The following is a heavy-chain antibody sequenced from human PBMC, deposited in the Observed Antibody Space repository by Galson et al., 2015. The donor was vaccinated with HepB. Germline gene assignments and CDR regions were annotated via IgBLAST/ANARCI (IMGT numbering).Heavy chain of an antibody. CDR3: ARGPALYYYDSSGHRAIDY. CDR1: GFTFSSYA. CDR2: ISYDGSNK. Sequence: SLRLSCAASGFTFSSYAMHWVRQAPGKGLGWVAVISYDGSNKYYADSVKGRFTISRDNSKNTLYLQMNSLRAEDTAVYYCARGPALYYYDSSGHRAIDYWGQGTLVTVSS. D-gene: IGHD3-22*01. J-gene: IGHJ4*02. V-gene: IGHV3-30-3*01.